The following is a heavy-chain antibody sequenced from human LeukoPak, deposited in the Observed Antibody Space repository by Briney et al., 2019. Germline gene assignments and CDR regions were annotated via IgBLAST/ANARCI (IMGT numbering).Heavy chain of an antibody. J-gene: IGHJ4*02. V-gene: IGHV3-53*01. Sequence: TGGSLRLSCAASGFTVSSNYMSWVRQAPGKGLEWVSVIYSGGSTYYADSVKGRFIISRDNSKNTLYLQMNSLRAEDTAVYYCARGYYGSGSYHYWGQGTLVTVSS. CDR2: IYSGGST. D-gene: IGHD3-10*01. CDR1: GFTVSSNY. CDR3: ARGYYGSGSYHY.